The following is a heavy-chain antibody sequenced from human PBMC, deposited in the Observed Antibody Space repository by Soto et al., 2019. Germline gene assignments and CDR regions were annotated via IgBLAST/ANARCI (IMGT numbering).Heavy chain of an antibody. CDR3: ARDPVNYYGSWTYGMDG. CDR1: GLTLSRFA. V-gene: IGHV3-30-3*01. J-gene: IGHJ6*02. CDR2: IGYDGSNK. Sequence: QVQLVESGGGVVQPGRSLRLSCAASGLTLSRFAMHWVRQAPGKGLEWVAVIGYDGSNKDYADSVKGRFTISRDNSKNTLYLQMNSLRPEDTAVYYCARDPVNYYGSWTYGMDGWGQGTTVTVSS. D-gene: IGHD3-10*01.